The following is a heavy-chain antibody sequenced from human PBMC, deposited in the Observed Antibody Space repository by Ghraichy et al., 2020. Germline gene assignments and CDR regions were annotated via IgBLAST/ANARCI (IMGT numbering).Heavy chain of an antibody. J-gene: IGHJ4*02. CDR3: ARGEVAPSDY. CDR1: GFTFSSYS. V-gene: IGHV3-48*04. Sequence: GESLNIFCAASGFTFSSYSMNWVRQAPGKGLEWVSYISSGTIYYADSVKGRFTISRDNAKNSLYLQMNSLRAEDTGVYYCARGEVAPSDYWGQGTLVTVSS. D-gene: IGHD2-15*01. CDR2: ISSGTI.